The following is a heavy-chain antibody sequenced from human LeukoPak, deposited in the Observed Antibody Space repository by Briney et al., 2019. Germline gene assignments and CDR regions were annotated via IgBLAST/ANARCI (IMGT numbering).Heavy chain of an antibody. D-gene: IGHD3-3*01. J-gene: IGHJ6*02. Sequence: SETLSLTCAVYGGSFSGYYWSWIRQPPGKGLEWIGEINHSGSTNYNPSLKSRVTISVDTSKNQFSLKLSSVTAADTAVYYCARSGENYDFWSGLAYYYYGMDVWGQGTTVTVSS. V-gene: IGHV4-34*01. CDR1: GGSFSGYY. CDR3: ARSGENYDFWSGLAYYYYGMDV. CDR2: INHSGST.